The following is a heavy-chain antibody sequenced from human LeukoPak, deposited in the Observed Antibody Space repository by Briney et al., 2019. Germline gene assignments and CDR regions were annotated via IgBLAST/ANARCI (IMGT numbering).Heavy chain of an antibody. J-gene: IGHJ6*03. D-gene: IGHD5-12*01. CDR1: GFTFSTYT. V-gene: IGHV3-21*01. CDR2: ISSGSSYI. Sequence: GGSLRLSCAASGFTFSTYTMNWVRQAPGKGLEWVSSISSGSSYIYYADSVKGRFTISRDNAKNSLYLQMNSLRAEDTAAYYCARVRGYSGYDSGRYYYYNYMDVWGKGTTVTVSS. CDR3: ARVRGYSGYDSGRYYYYNYMDV.